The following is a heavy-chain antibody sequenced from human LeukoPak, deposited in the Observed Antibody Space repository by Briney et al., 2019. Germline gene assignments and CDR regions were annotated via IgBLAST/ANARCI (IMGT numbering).Heavy chain of an antibody. Sequence: ASVKVSCKISGYTLPEVSIHWVRQAPGKGLEWMGGFDPEQGETIYAQEFQGRVSMPEDTSTDTAYMELSSLRSEDTAVYYCATPYPNYYGSGSSRWNFDYWGQGTLVTVSS. CDR1: GYTLPEVS. D-gene: IGHD3-10*01. CDR2: FDPEQGET. V-gene: IGHV1-24*01. J-gene: IGHJ4*02. CDR3: ATPYPNYYGSGSSRWNFDY.